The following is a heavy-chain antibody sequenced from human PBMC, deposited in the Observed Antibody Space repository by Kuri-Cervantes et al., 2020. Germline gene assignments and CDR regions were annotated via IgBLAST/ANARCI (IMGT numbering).Heavy chain of an antibody. J-gene: IGHJ6*02. Sequence: ASVKVSCKTSGYTFFNYGISWVRQAPGQGLEWMGWSSVYNGDTNYAQKFQGRVTLTSDRSSNTVAMELRSLRAEDTAVYYCARSFQRRCSSTSCLLYYYYGMDVWGQGTTVTVSS. CDR1: GYTFFNYG. CDR2: SSVYNGDT. D-gene: IGHD2-2*01. CDR3: ARSFQRRCSSTSCLLYYYYGMDV. V-gene: IGHV1-18*01.